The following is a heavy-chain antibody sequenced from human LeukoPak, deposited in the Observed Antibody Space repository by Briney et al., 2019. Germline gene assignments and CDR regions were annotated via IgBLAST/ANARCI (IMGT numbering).Heavy chain of an antibody. D-gene: IGHD1-26*01. CDR3: ARLRVSGSYLYYFDY. CDR2: ILTSGTT. CDR1: GVSISSYH. Sequence: KPSETLSLTCTVSGVSISSYHWSWVRQPPGKGLEWIGYILTSGTTNYNPSLKSRLTISVDTSKNQFTLRLSSVTAADTAVYYCARLRVSGSYLYYFDYWGQGTLVTVSS. J-gene: IGHJ4*02. V-gene: IGHV4-4*09.